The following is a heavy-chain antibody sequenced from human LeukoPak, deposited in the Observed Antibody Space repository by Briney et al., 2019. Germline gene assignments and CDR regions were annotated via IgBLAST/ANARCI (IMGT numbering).Heavy chain of an antibody. J-gene: IGHJ4*02. CDR1: AFTFSHFG. CDR2: IWHDGSKE. D-gene: IGHD3-22*01. Sequence: PGRSLRLSCAGSAFTFSHFGINWVRQAPGKGLEWVSGIWHDGSKEYYAESVKGRFTVSRDNSKKTVYLQMNSLRAEDTAVYYCARDDDTSGHYSYFGYWGQGTLATVSS. V-gene: IGHV3-33*01. CDR3: ARDDDTSGHYSYFGY.